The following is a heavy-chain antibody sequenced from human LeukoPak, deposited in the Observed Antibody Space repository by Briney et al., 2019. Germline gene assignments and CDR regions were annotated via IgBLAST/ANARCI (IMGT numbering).Heavy chain of an antibody. CDR1: GFSFGNYW. CDR3: TRIAGYTGDQ. J-gene: IGHJ4*02. D-gene: IGHD7-27*01. V-gene: IGHV3-7*01. Sequence: GGSLRLSCVASGFSFGNYWMGWVRQAPGKGLEWVANIKQDGSEKYYVDSVKGRFTISRDNAKNSLSVQMNSLRAEDTAVYYCTRIAGYTGDQWGQGTLVTVSS. CDR2: IKQDGSEK.